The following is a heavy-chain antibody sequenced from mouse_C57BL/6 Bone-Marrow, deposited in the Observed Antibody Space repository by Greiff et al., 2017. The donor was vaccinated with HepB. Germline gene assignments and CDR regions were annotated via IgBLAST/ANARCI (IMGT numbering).Heavy chain of an antibody. CDR3: TNYYGSSYDWYFDV. CDR1: GY. Sequence: EVQLQESGTVLARPGASVKMSCKTSGYWIGAIYPGNSDTSYNQKFKGKAKLTAVTSASTAYMELSSLTNEDSAVYYCTNYYGSSYDWYFDVWGTGTTVTVSS. D-gene: IGHD1-1*01. J-gene: IGHJ1*03. V-gene: IGHV1-5*01. CDR2: IYPGNSDT.